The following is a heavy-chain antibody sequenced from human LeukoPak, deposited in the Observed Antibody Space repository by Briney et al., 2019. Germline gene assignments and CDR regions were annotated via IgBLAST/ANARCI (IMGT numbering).Heavy chain of an antibody. CDR2: IIPIFGTA. CDR3: ARGRAYCSGGSCYSGKYYYGMDV. CDR1: GGTFSSYA. V-gene: IGHV1-69*06. Sequence: SVKISCKASGGTFSSYAISWVRQAPGQGLEWMGGIIPIFGTANYAQKFQGRATITADKSTSTAYMELSSLRSEDTAVYYCARGRAYCSGGSCYSGKYYYGMDVWGKGTTVTVSS. J-gene: IGHJ6*04. D-gene: IGHD2-15*01.